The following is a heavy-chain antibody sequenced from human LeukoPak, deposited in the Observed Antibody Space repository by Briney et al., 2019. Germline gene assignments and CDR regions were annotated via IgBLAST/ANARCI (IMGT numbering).Heavy chain of an antibody. J-gene: IGHJ5*02. Sequence: ASVKVSCKASGYTFTSYYMHWVRQAPGQGLEWMGIINPSGGSTSYAQKFQGRVTMTRDTSISTAYMELSRLRSDDTAVYYCAREGRQPDGPEVFMSNWFDPWGQGTLVTVSS. CDR1: GYTFTSYY. CDR3: AREGRQPDGPEVFMSNWFDP. V-gene: IGHV1-46*01. CDR2: INPSGGST. D-gene: IGHD3-16*01.